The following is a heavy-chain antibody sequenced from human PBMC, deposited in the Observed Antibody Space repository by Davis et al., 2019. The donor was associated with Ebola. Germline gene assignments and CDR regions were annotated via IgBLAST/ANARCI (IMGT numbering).Heavy chain of an antibody. CDR3: SSTLGTLDY. D-gene: IGHD7-27*01. CDR2: IRSKANSYAT. Sequence: GESLKISCAASGFTFSGSAMHWVRQASGKGLEWVGRIRSKANSYATAYAASVTGRFTISRDDSKNRAYLQMNSLKSEDTAVYYCSSTLGTLDYWGQGTLVTVSS. V-gene: IGHV3-73*01. J-gene: IGHJ4*02. CDR1: GFTFSGSA.